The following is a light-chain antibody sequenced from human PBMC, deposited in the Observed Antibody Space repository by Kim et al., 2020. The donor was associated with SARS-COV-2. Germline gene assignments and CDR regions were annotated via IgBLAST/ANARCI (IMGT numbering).Light chain of an antibody. CDR2: WKS. J-gene: IGKJ2*01. V-gene: IGKV2-28*01. Sequence: ETDSSSGRATLGLQHNDVLNYLDWYLQKPGQAPQVMVFWKSYRAAGIPDRVSGSGSGTDFTLKISSVEAEDVGIYYCRQGLRTPYTFGQGTKLEI. CDR3: RQGLRTPYT. CDR1: LGLQHNDVLNY.